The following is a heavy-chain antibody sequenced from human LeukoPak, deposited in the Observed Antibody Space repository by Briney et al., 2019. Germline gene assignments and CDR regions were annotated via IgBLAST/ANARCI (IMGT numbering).Heavy chain of an antibody. CDR2: ISSSSSYI. D-gene: IGHD5-12*01. Sequence: GGSLRLSCAASGFTFSSYSMNWVRQAPGKGLEWVSSISSSSSYIYYADLVKGRFTISRDNAKNSLYLQMNSLRAEDTAVYYCARGSGSGYDYDYWGQGTLVTVSS. CDR1: GFTFSSYS. V-gene: IGHV3-21*01. CDR3: ARGSGSGYDYDY. J-gene: IGHJ4*02.